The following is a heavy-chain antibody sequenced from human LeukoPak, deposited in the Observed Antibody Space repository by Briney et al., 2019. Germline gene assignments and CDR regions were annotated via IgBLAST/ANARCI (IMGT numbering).Heavy chain of an antibody. V-gene: IGHV4-61*09. CDR2: IYTSGST. D-gene: IGHD6-13*01. Sequence: SETLSLTCTVSGGSISSGSYYWSWIRQPAGKGLEWIGHIYTSGSTNYNPSLKSRVTISVDTSKNQFSLKLSSVTAADTAVYYCAREIAAAGAFDYWGQGTLVTVSS. CDR1: GGSISSGSYY. J-gene: IGHJ4*02. CDR3: AREIAAAGAFDY.